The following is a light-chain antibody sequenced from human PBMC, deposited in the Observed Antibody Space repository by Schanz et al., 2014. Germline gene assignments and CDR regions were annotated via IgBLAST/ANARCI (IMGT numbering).Light chain of an antibody. CDR2: GAS. CDR1: QSVSSSY. J-gene: IGKJ2*01. V-gene: IGKV3-20*01. CDR3: QHYGNSPMYT. Sequence: EMVLTQSPGTLSLSPGERATLSCRASQSVSSSYLAWYQQKPGQAPRLVIYGASSRATGIPDRFSGSGSGTDFTLTISRLEPEDFAVYYCQHYGNSPMYTFGQGTKLEIK.